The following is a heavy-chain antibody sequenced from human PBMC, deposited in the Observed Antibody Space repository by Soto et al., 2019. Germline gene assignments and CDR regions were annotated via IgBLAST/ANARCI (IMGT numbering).Heavy chain of an antibody. CDR3: ARAKRRYTVTTRFYYYGMDV. CDR2: IYHSGST. Sequence: SETLSLTCAVSGGSISSSNWWSWVRQPPGKGLEWIGEIYHSGSTNYNPSLKSRVTISVDKSKNQFSLKLSSVTAADTAVYYCARAKRRYTVTTRFYYYGMDVWGQGTTVTVSS. D-gene: IGHD4-17*01. CDR1: GGSISSSNW. V-gene: IGHV4-4*02. J-gene: IGHJ6*02.